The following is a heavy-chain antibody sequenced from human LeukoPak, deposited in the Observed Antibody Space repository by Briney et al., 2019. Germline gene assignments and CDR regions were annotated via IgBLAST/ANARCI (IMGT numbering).Heavy chain of an antibody. CDR3: AKDKGVAAAPPLDV. J-gene: IGHJ6*04. V-gene: IGHV3-43D*03. CDR2: ISWDGGSS. CDR1: GFAFDDYA. D-gene: IGHD6-13*01. Sequence: GGSLRLSCAASGFAFDDYAMHWVDEAPVKDLDWVSLISWDGGSSYYADSVKGRFTISRDNSKKSLYLQMNSLRAEDNALYYCAKDKGVAAAPPLDVWGKGTTVTVSS.